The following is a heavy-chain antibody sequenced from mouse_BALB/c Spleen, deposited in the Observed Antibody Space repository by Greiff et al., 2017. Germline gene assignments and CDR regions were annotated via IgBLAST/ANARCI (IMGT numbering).Heavy chain of an antibody. CDR1: GFNIKDYY. CDR3: NGYYGSSYKDY. V-gene: IGHV14-4*02. D-gene: IGHD1-1*01. Sequence: VQLQQSGAELVRSGASVKLSCTASGFNIKDYYMHWVKQRPEQGLEWIGWIDPENGDTEYAPKFQGKATMTADTSSNTAYLQLSSLTSEDTAVYYCNGYYGSSYKDYWGQGTTLTVSS. CDR2: IDPENGDT. J-gene: IGHJ2*01.